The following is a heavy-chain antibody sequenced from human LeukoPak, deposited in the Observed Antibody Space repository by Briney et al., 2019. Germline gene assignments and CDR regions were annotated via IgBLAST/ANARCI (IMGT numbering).Heavy chain of an antibody. CDR3: AREAYYPGIAFDI. CDR2: IYYSGST. J-gene: IGHJ3*02. V-gene: IGHV4-31*03. CDR1: GGSISSGGYY. D-gene: IGHD3-22*01. Sequence: PSETLSLTCTVSGGSISSGGYYWSWIRQHPGKGLEWIGYIYYSGSTYYNPSLKSRVTISVDTSKNQFSLKLSSVTAADTAVYYCAREAYYPGIAFDIWGQGTMVTVSS.